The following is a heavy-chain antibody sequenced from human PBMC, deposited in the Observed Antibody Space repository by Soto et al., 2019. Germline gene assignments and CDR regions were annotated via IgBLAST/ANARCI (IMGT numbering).Heavy chain of an antibody. CDR3: ASLRMETSMGLYYFDF. V-gene: IGHV4-30-4*01. D-gene: IGHD5-18*01. CDR2: IYYSGST. Sequence: VSITCTVSGGKISSVDCCVNGIRKPPGKGLEWIGYIYYSGSTYYNPSLKSRVTISVDTSKNQFSLKLNSVTAADTAVYYCASLRMETSMGLYYFDFWGQGTLVTVSS. CDR1: GGKISSVDCC. J-gene: IGHJ4*02.